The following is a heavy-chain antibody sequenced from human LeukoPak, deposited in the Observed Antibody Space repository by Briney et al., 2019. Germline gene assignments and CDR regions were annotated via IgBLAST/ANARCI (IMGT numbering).Heavy chain of an antibody. D-gene: IGHD4-23*01. V-gene: IGHV3-21*01. CDR3: ASHGGNFRDW. Sequence: GALRLSCAASGFTFSSYSMNWVRQAPGKGLEWVSSISSSSSYIYYADSVKGRFTISRDNAKNSLYLQMNSLRAEDTAVYYCASHGGNFRDWCGQGTLVTVSS. CDR2: ISSSSSYI. CDR1: GFTFSSYS. J-gene: IGHJ4*02.